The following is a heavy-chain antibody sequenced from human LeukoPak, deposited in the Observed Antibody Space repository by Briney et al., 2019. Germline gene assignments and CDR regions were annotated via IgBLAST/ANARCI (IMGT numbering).Heavy chain of an antibody. CDR2: ISYDGSNK. CDR1: GFTFSSYA. Sequence: GGSLRLSCAASGFTFSSYAMHWVRQAPGKGLEWVAVISYDGSNKYYADSVKGRFTISRDDSKNTLYLQMNYLRAEDTAVYYCAKDPSATPRETQYWGQGTLVTVSS. J-gene: IGHJ4*02. CDR3: AKDPSATPRETQY. D-gene: IGHD4-23*01. V-gene: IGHV3-30-3*01.